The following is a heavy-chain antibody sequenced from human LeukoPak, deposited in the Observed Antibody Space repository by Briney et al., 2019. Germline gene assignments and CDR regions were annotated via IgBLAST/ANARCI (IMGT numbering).Heavy chain of an antibody. CDR3: ARGPRGYSGYDPLSGAFDI. J-gene: IGHJ3*02. D-gene: IGHD5-12*01. CDR1: GFTLSSYS. CDR2: ISSSSSYI. V-gene: IGHV3-21*01. Sequence: GGSLRLSCAASGFTLSSYSMNWVRQAPGKGLEWVSSISSSSSYIYYADSVKGRFTISRDNAKNSLYLQMNSLRAEDTAVYYCARGPRGYSGYDPLSGAFDIWGQGTMVTVSS.